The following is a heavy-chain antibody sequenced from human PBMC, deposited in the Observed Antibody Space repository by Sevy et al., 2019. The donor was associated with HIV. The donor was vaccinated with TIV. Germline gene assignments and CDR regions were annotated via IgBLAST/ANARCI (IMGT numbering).Heavy chain of an antibody. Sequence: ASVKVSCKTSGHTVTGYFIHWVRQAPGQGLEWMGWISPNSGGTKYAQNFQGRVTMTRDTSISTAYMELSRLRSDDTAFYYCARDLAGTAGAYFDLWGRGTLVTVSS. CDR3: ARDLAGTAGAYFDL. D-gene: IGHD6-19*01. V-gene: IGHV1-2*02. CDR1: GHTVTGYF. J-gene: IGHJ2*01. CDR2: ISPNSGGT.